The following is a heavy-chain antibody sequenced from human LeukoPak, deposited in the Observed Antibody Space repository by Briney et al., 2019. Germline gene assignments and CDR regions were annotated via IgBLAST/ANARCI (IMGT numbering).Heavy chain of an antibody. CDR2: ISYDGNER. Sequence: GGSLRLSCADSDFSFSDYGLHWVRQAPGKGREGVARISYDGNERYYGASVKGRFTISRDNTKNMGYLQMDSLRVEDTAVYYCARYLGYNRIDPWGQGTLVTVSS. J-gene: IGHJ5*02. CDR3: ARYLGYNRIDP. D-gene: IGHD5-18*01. CDR1: DFSFSDYG. V-gene: IGHV3-30*14.